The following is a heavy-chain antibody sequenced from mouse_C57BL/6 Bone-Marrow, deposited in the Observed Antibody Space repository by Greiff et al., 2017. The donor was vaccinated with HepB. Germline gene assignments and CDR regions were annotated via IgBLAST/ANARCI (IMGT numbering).Heavy chain of an antibody. D-gene: IGHD2-3*01. CDR3: ARHKDGSLYFDY. V-gene: IGHV5-6*01. J-gene: IGHJ2*01. CDR2: ISSGGSYT. CDR1: GFTFSSYG. Sequence: EVHLVESGGDLVKPGGSLKLSCAASGFTFSSYGMSWVRQTPDKRLEWVATISSGGSYTYYPDSVKGRFTISRDNAKNTLYLQMSSLKSEDTAMYYCARHKDGSLYFDYWGQGTTLTVSS.